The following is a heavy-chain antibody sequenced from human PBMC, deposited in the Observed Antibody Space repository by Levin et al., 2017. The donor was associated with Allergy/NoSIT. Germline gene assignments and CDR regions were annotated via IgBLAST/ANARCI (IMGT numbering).Heavy chain of an antibody. CDR2: IYYSGST. D-gene: IGHD1-14*01. J-gene: IGHJ4*02. Sequence: LRLSCTVSGGSISSGGYYWSWIRQHPGKGLEWIGYIYYSGSTYYNPSLKSRVTISVDTSKNQFSLKLSSVTAADTAVYYCARGSGIALTFDYWGQGTLVTVSS. CDR1: GGSISSGGYY. V-gene: IGHV4-31*03. CDR3: ARGSGIALTFDY.